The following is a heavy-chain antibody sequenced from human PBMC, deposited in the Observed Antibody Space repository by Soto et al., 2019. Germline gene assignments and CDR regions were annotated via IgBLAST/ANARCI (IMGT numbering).Heavy chain of an antibody. CDR2: IYHSGST. D-gene: IGHD2-2*03. Sequence: SETLSLTCAVSGGSISSGGYSWSWFRQPPGKGLEWIGYIYHSGSTYYNPSLKSRVTISVDRSKNQFSLSLRSVTAADTALYYCASLKGIRNGYFFDSWARGSLVTFSS. V-gene: IGHV4-30-2*02. CDR1: GGSISSGGYS. CDR3: ASLKGIRNGYFFDS. J-gene: IGHJ4*01.